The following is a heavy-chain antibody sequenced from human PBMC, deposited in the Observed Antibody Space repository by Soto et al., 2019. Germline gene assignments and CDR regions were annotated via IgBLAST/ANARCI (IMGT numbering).Heavy chain of an antibody. J-gene: IGHJ4*02. CDR1: GGSISSGDYY. V-gene: IGHV4-30-4*01. CDR3: ASRKSSPYFDY. D-gene: IGHD3-10*01. CDR2: IYYSGST. Sequence: SETLSLTCTVSGGSISSGDYYWSWIRQPPGKGLEWIGYIYYSGSTYYNPSLKSRFTISVDTSKNQFSLKLSSVTAADTAVYYCASRKSSPYFDYWGQGTLVTVSS.